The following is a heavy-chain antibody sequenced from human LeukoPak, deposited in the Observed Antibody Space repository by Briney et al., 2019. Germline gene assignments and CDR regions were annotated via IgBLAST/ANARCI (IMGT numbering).Heavy chain of an antibody. CDR2: ISYDGSNK. J-gene: IGHJ4*02. V-gene: IGHV3-30-3*01. CDR1: GFTFSSYA. Sequence: GGSLRLSCAASGFTFSSYAMHWVRQAPGKGLEWVAVISYDGSNKYYADSVKGRVTISRDNSKNTLYLQMNSLRAEDTAVYYCARVPRGYYIIQFDYWGQGTLVTVSS. CDR3: ARVPRGYYIIQFDY. D-gene: IGHD3-3*01.